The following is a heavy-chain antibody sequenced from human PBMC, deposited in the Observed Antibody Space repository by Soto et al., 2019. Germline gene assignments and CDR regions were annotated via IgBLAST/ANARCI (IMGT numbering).Heavy chain of an antibody. Sequence: SVKISCKASGGTFSSYAISWVRQAPGQGLEWMGGIIPIFGTANYAQKFQGRVTITADESTSTAYMELSSLRSEDTAVYYCARDNGQKLSTYYYYGMDVWGQGTTVTVYS. D-gene: IGHD6-6*01. CDR1: GGTFSSYA. V-gene: IGHV1-69*13. CDR2: IIPIFGTA. CDR3: ARDNGQKLSTYYYYGMDV. J-gene: IGHJ6*02.